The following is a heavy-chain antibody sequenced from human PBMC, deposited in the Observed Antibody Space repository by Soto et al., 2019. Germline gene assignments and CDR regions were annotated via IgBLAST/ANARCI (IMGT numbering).Heavy chain of an antibody. J-gene: IGHJ6*02. CDR2: INSDGSHT. CDR1: GLSFNIYW. Sequence: EVQLVESGGGLVQPGGSLRLSCAASGLSFNIYWMHWVRQVPGKGLVWLARINSDGSHTIYVDSVKGRFTISRDNAKNTVFLQMDSLVDEHTGLYYCSGPMARLDVWGQGTTATVSS. CDR3: SGPMARLDV. V-gene: IGHV3-74*01.